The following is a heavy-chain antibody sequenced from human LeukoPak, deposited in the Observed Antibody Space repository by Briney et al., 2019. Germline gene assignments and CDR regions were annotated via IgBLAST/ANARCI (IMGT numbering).Heavy chain of an antibody. D-gene: IGHD3-22*01. J-gene: IGHJ4*02. Sequence: GGSLRLSCAASGFTCSSYWMHWVRQAPGKGLVWVSRINSDGSSTSYADSVKGRFTISRDNAKNTLSLQMNSLRAEDTSVYYCARGLTPHYYYDSSGYLLLGYWGQGTLVTVSS. CDR1: GFTCSSYW. CDR3: ARGLTPHYYYDSSGYLLLGY. CDR2: INSDGSST. V-gene: IGHV3-74*01.